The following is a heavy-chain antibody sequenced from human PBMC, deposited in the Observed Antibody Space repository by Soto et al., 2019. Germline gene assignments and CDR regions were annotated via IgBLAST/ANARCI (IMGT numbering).Heavy chain of an antibody. Sequence: ASVKVSSKASGYTFTGYYMHWVRQAPGQGLEWMGWINPNSGGTNYAQKFQGWVTMTRDTSISTAYMELSRLRSDDTAVYYCARDASSGYYYGYWGQGNLVTVSS. CDR2: INPNSGGT. CDR1: GYTFTGYY. D-gene: IGHD3-22*01. CDR3: ARDASSGYYYGY. J-gene: IGHJ4*02. V-gene: IGHV1-2*04.